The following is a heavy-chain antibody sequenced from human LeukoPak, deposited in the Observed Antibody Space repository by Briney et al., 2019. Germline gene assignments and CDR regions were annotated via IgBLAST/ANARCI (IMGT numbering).Heavy chain of an antibody. J-gene: IGHJ4*02. CDR2: IRYDGINK. Sequence: GGSLRLSCAASGFTFSNYGMHWVRQAPGKGLEWVAFIRYDGINKYYADSVKGRFTISRDNSKNTLYLQMNSLRAEDTAVYYCAKGFSYDSALDYWGKGTLVTVSS. V-gene: IGHV3-30*02. D-gene: IGHD3-22*01. CDR3: AKGFSYDSALDY. CDR1: GFTFSNYG.